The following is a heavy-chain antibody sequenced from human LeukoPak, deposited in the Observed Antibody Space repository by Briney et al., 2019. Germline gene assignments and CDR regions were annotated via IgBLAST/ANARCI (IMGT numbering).Heavy chain of an antibody. CDR3: ARGGPPRKANWFDP. CDR2: ISSSSSYK. V-gene: IGHV3-21*01. Sequence: PGGSLRLSCAASGFTFSSYSMNWVRQAPGKGLEWVSSISSSSSYKYYADSVKGRFTISRDNAKNSLYLQMNSLRAEDTAVYYCARGGPPRKANWFDPWGQGTLVTVSS. J-gene: IGHJ5*02. D-gene: IGHD3-10*01. CDR1: GFTFSSYS.